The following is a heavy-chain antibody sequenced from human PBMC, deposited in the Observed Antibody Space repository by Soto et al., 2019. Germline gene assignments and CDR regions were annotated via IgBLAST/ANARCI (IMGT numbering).Heavy chain of an antibody. D-gene: IGHD7-27*01. Sequence: QVQLVQSGAEVKKPGSSVKVSCKASGGTFRKDTISWVRQAPGQGLEWMGRIIPILGITNYARKFQGRVTITADKSTGTAYMELSSLRSEDTPVYYCARDLGSPYYCGMGVWGQGTTVTVSS. V-gene: IGHV1-69*08. J-gene: IGHJ6*02. CDR2: IIPILGIT. CDR1: GGTFRKDT. CDR3: ARDLGSPYYCGMGV.